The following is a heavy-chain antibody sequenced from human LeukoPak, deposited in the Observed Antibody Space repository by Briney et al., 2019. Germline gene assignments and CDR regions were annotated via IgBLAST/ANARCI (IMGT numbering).Heavy chain of an antibody. CDR3: ARGPDYGDYGGFDY. V-gene: IGHV4-31*03. Sequence: SETLSLTCTVSGGSISSGGYYWSWIRQHPGKGLEWIGYIYYSGSTYYNPSLKSRVTISVDTSKNQFSLKLSSVTAADTAAYYCARGPDYGDYGGFDYWGQGTLVTVSS. J-gene: IGHJ4*02. CDR1: GGSISSGGYY. CDR2: IYYSGST. D-gene: IGHD4-17*01.